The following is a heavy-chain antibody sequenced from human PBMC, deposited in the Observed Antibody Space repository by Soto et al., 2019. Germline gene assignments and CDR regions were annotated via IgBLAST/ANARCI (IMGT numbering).Heavy chain of an antibody. V-gene: IGHV3-33*01. D-gene: IGHD4-17*01. CDR2: IWHDGSIQ. J-gene: IGHJ4*02. CDR3: ATDKTSSPFDY. Sequence: QVQLVESGGGVVQPGRSLRLSCAASGFSLSNYGMHWVRQAPGKGLEWVAVIWHDGSIQQYADSVKGRFTISRDNSKNTLSLQMNSPSAEDTASYYCATDKTSSPFDYWGQGTLVTVSS. CDR1: GFSLSNYG.